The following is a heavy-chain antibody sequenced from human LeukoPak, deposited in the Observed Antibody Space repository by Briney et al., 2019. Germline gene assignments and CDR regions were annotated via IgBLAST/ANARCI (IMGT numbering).Heavy chain of an antibody. D-gene: IGHD5-24*01. CDR1: GFTVSSNY. Sequence: GSLRLSCAASGFTVSSNYMSWVRQAPGKGLECLANIKEDGSETYYADSVKGRFTISRDNPKNLLFLQINSLRVEDTAVYYCARETPRRGETRDGYRWGQGTVITVSS. V-gene: IGHV3-7*01. J-gene: IGHJ4*02. CDR2: IKEDGSET. CDR3: ARETPRRGETRDGYR.